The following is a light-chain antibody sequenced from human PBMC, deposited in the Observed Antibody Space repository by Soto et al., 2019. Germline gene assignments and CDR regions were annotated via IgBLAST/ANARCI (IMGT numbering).Light chain of an antibody. CDR3: QQYSTWPPRYT. J-gene: IGKJ2*01. CDR2: RAS. CDR1: QSVSSY. Sequence: EIVMTQSPATLSVPPGGRATLSCRASQSVSSYLAWYQQTPGQPPRLLIYRASTRATGIPARFSGSGSGTEFSLTISSLQSEDFAVYYCQQYSTWPPRYTFGQGTKLEI. V-gene: IGKV3-15*01.